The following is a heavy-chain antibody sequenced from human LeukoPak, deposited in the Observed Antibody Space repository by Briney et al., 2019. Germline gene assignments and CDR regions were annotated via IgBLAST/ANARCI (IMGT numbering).Heavy chain of an antibody. CDR2: IYQTGST. V-gene: IGHV4-38-2*02. D-gene: IGHD3-10*01. J-gene: IGHJ4*02. CDR3: ARDLSITMIRGVTFDY. CDR1: GYSISSDNY. Sequence: SETLSLTCTVSGYSISSDNYWGWIRQPPGKGLEWIGNIYQTGSTYYNPSLTSRVTISIDTSKNQFSLKLSSVTAADTAVYYCARDLSITMIRGVTFDYWGQGALVTVSS.